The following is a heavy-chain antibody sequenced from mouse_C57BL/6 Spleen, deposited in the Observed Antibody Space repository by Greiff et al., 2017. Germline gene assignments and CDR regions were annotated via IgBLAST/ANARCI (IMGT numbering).Heavy chain of an antibody. V-gene: IGHV1-42*01. J-gene: IGHJ4*01. Sequence: EVKLVESGPELVKPGASVKISCKASGYSFTGYYMNWVKQSPEKSLEWIGEINPSTGGTTYNQKFKAKATLTVDKSSSTAYMQLKSLTSEDSAVYYCARRSDLYAMDYWGQGTSVTVSS. CDR3: ARRSDLYAMDY. CDR1: GYSFTGYY. CDR2: INPSTGGT.